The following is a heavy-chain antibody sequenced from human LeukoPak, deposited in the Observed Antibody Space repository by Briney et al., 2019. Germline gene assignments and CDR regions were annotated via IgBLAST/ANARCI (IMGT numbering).Heavy chain of an antibody. Sequence: GASVKVSCKASGYTFTSYYMHWVRQAPGQGLEWMGIISPSGGSTSYAQKFQGRVTMTRDTSTSTVYMELSSLRSEDTAVYYCAREGVHDAFDIWGQGTMVTVSS. D-gene: IGHD3-10*01. CDR1: GYTFTSYY. CDR3: AREGVHDAFDI. V-gene: IGHV1-46*01. J-gene: IGHJ3*02. CDR2: ISPSGGST.